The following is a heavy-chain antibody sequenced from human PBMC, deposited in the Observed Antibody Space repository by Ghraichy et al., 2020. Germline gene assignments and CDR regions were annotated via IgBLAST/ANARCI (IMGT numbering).Heavy chain of an antibody. V-gene: IGHV3-7*01. Sequence: GSLRLSCAASGFTFSSYWMSWVRQAPGKGLEWVANINQDGSEKNYVDSVKGRFTISRDNAENSLYLQMNSLRAEDTAVYYCASFFYSNYINYWGQGTLVTVSS. CDR1: GFTFSSYW. D-gene: IGHD4-11*01. CDR3: ASFFYSNYINY. CDR2: INQDGSEK. J-gene: IGHJ4*02.